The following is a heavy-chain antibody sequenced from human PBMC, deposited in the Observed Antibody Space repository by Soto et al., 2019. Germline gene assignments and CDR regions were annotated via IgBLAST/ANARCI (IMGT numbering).Heavy chain of an antibody. Sequence: ASVQVSCKASGYTFTSYGISWVRQAPGQGLEWMGWISAYNGNTNYAQKLQGRVTMTTDTSTSTAYMELRSLRSDDTAVYYCARKGLKWRSPTVHYWGQGTLVTVSS. CDR3: ARKGLKWRSPTVHY. J-gene: IGHJ4*02. D-gene: IGHD2-8*01. CDR1: GYTFTSYG. CDR2: ISAYNGNT. V-gene: IGHV1-18*04.